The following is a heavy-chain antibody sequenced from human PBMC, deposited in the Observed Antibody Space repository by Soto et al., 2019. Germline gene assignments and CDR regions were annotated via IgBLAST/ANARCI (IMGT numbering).Heavy chain of an antibody. CDR3: ARELQGLYYFDY. V-gene: IGHV1-3*01. Sequence: ASVKVSCKASEYTFTSYTMHWVRQAPGHRLAWMGWINGGNGNTKYSQKFPGRVTITRDTSASTAYMELSSLRSDDTAVYYCARELQGLYYFDYWGQGTLVTVSS. D-gene: IGHD4-4*01. CDR1: EYTFTSYT. CDR2: INGGNGNT. J-gene: IGHJ4*02.